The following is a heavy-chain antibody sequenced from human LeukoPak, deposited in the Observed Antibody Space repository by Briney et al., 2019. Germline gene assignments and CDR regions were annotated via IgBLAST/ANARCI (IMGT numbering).Heavy chain of an antibody. J-gene: IGHJ6*02. Sequence: SETLSLTCAVYGGSFSGYYWSWIRQPLGKGLEWIGEINHSGSTNYNPSLKSRVTISVDTSKNQFSLKLSSVTAADTAVYYCARNYDFWSMYGMDVWGQGTTVTVSS. CDR1: GGSFSGYY. D-gene: IGHD3-3*01. CDR2: INHSGST. CDR3: ARNYDFWSMYGMDV. V-gene: IGHV4-34*01.